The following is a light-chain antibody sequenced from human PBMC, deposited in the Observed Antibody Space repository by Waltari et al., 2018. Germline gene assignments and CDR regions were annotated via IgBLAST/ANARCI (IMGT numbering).Light chain of an antibody. V-gene: IGLV2-23*02. J-gene: IGLJ2*01. CDR1: SSDVGRYNL. CDR3: CSYAGSSTVV. Sequence: QSALTHPASVSGSPGQSITISCTGTSSDVGRYNLVSWYQQHPGKAPKLMIYEVSKRPSGVSNRFSGSKSGNTASLTISGLQAEDEADYYCCSYAGSSTVVFGGGTKLTVL. CDR2: EVS.